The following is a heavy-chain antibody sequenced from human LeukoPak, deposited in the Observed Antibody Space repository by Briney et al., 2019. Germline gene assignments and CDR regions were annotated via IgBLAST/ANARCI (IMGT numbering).Heavy chain of an antibody. CDR3: ARVGTVLGFLESVAGWFDP. D-gene: IGHD3-3*01. CDR2: IYYSGST. CDR1: GASISSGGYY. J-gene: IGHJ5*02. V-gene: IGHV4-31*03. Sequence: PSQTLSLTCTVSGASISSGGYYWSWIRQHPGKGLEWIGYIYYSGSTYYNPSLKSRVTISVDTSKNQFSMKLSSVTAADTAVYYCARVGTVLGFLESVAGWFDPWGQGTLVTVYS.